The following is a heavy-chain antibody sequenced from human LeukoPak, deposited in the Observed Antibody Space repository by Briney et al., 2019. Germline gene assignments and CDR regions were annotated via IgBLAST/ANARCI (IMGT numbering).Heavy chain of an antibody. V-gene: IGHV1-2*02. D-gene: IGHD4-17*01. J-gene: IGHJ6*03. CDR2: INPNSGGT. CDR1: GYTFTGYY. Sequence: ASVKVSCKASGYTFTGYYMHWVRQAPGQGLEWMGWINPNSGGTNYAQKLQARVTMTRDTSSSTANMELRRLRSEDTAVYYCARRDYGLGYYYYMNAGGKETRVTVS. CDR3: ARRDYGLGYYYYMNA.